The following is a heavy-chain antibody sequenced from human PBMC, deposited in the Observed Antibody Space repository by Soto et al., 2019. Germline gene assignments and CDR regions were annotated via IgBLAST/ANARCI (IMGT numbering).Heavy chain of an antibody. CDR3: ARDYFRRGNSYFDY. CDR1: GFTFSTHG. V-gene: IGHV3-33*01. J-gene: IGHJ4*02. D-gene: IGHD3-10*01. CDR2: IWYDGSNK. Sequence: PGGSLRLSCAASGFTFSTHGMHWVRQAPGKGLEWVALIWYDGSNKYYADSVKGRFTISRDNSENTLYLQMNSLRAEDTAVYFCARDYFRRGNSYFDYWGQGSLVTVSS.